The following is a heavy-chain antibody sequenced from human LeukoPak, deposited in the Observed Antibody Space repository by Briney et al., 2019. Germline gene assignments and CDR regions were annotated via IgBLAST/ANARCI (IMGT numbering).Heavy chain of an antibody. V-gene: IGHV3-23*01. D-gene: IGHD3-10*01. CDR1: GFTFSSYA. J-gene: IGHJ4*02. CDR3: AREFGSGSYSLFY. CDR2: ISGGGDSS. Sequence: GGSLRLSCAASGFTFSSYAMSWVRQAPGKGLEWVSVISGGGDSSNYADSVKGRFTISRDNSKNTLYLQMNSLRAEDTAVHYCAREFGSGSYSLFYWGQGTLVTVSS.